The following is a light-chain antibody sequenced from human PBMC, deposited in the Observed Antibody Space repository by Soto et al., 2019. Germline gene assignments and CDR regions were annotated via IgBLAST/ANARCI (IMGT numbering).Light chain of an antibody. CDR3: SSYTSSSFPYVV. V-gene: IGLV2-14*01. CDR1: SSDVGGYNY. CDR2: DVS. J-gene: IGLJ2*01. Sequence: QSVLTQPASVSGSPGQSITISCTGTSSDVGGYNYVSWYQQHPGKAPKLMIYDVSNRPSGVSNRFSGSKSGNTASLTISGLQAEDEADYYCSSYTSSSFPYVVFGGGTKLT.